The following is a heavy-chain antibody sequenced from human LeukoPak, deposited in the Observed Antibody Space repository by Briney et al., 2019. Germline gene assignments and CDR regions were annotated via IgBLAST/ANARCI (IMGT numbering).Heavy chain of an antibody. CDR3: ARGAAVGQTLGY. CDR1: GYTLTDHY. D-gene: IGHD6-13*01. CDR2: INPNSGDA. Sequence: ASVKVSCKASGYTLTDHYMHWVRQAPGQGLEWMGRINPNSGDANYAQKFQGRVTMTRDTSISTAYMELSSLRSDDTAVYYCARGAAVGQTLGYWGQGTLVTVSS. J-gene: IGHJ4*02. V-gene: IGHV1-2*06.